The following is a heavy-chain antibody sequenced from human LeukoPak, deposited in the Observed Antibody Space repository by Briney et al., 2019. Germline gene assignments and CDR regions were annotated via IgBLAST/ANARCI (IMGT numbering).Heavy chain of an antibody. J-gene: IGHJ4*02. D-gene: IGHD2-2*01. CDR3: AKGFYQHYYFDY. Sequence: GGSLRLSCTGSGFTFGSYSMNWVRHAPGKGLEWVSYIGHTGSVTDYADSVKGRFTVSRDNSKNTLYLQMNSLRAGDTAVYYCAKGFYQHYYFDYWGQGTLVTVSS. CDR2: IGHTGSVT. CDR1: GFTFGSYS. V-gene: IGHV3-48*01.